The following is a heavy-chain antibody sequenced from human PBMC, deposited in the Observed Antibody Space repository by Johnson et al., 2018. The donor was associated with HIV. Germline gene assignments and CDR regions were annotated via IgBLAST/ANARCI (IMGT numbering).Heavy chain of an antibody. CDR3: ARDNLRAFDV. J-gene: IGHJ3*01. Sequence: VQLVESGGGLVQPGRSLRLSCAASGFTFDDYAMHWVRQAPGKGLEWVSVIYSGGSTYYADSVKGRFTISRDNSKNTLFLQMTSLRAEDTAVYYCARDNLRAFDVWGQGTTVTVSS. CDR2: IYSGGST. CDR1: GFTFDDYA. V-gene: IGHV3-66*01.